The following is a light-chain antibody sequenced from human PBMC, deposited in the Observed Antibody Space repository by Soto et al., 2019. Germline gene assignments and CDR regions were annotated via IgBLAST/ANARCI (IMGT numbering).Light chain of an antibody. J-gene: IGKJ1*01. V-gene: IGKV1-39*01. CDR3: QQSYSTPRT. Sequence: DIQMTQSPSTLSGSVGDRVTITCRASQTISSWLAWYQQKPGKAPKLLIYAASSLQSGVPSRFSGSGSGTEFTLIISSLQPEDFATYYCQQSYSTPRTFGQGTKVEFK. CDR2: AAS. CDR1: QTISSW.